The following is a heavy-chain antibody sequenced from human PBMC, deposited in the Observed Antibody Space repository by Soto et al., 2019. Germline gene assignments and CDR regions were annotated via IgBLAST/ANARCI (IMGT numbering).Heavy chain of an antibody. Sequence: QITLKESGPTLVKPTQTLTLTCTFSGCSLSTSGVGVVWIRQPPGKALEWLALIYWDDDKRYSPSLANKLTITKDTSKNQVVLTMTNMDPVDTATYYCANRSLAVWGFDYWGQGTLVTVSS. D-gene: IGHD7-27*01. CDR3: ANRSLAVWGFDY. CDR1: GCSLSTSGVG. CDR2: IYWDDDK. V-gene: IGHV2-5*02. J-gene: IGHJ4*02.